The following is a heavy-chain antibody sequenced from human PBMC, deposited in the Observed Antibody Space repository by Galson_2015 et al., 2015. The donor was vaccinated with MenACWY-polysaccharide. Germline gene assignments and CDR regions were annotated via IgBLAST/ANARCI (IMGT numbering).Heavy chain of an antibody. CDR1: GGSFSIFS. V-gene: IGHV1-69*02. CDR2: IIPGLDKP. CDR3: ASLLGEAPAQTGAFDI. Sequence: SVKVSCKASGGSFSIFSFNWVRQAPGQGLEWMGRIIPGLDKPNYAQKFQGRATITADKSTGTAYMELSSLRSEDTAVYYCASLLGEAPAQTGAFDIWGQGAVVIVAS. D-gene: IGHD3-16*01. J-gene: IGHJ3*02.